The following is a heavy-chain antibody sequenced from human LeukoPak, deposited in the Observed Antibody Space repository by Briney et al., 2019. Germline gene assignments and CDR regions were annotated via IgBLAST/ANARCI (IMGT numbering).Heavy chain of an antibody. CDR2: IIPILGIA. Sequence: ASVKVSCKASGGTFSSYAISWVRQAPGQGLEWMGRIIPILGIANYAQKFQGRVTITADKSTRTAYMELSSLRSEDTAVYYCARPNIGVVSWRYGMDVWGQGTTVTVSS. CDR3: ARPNIGVVSWRYGMDV. J-gene: IGHJ6*02. V-gene: IGHV1-69*04. CDR1: GGTFSSYA. D-gene: IGHD3-3*01.